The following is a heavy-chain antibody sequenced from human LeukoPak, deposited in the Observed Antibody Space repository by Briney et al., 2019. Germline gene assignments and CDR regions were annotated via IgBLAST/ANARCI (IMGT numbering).Heavy chain of an antibody. Sequence: ASVKVSCKASGYTFTSYYMHWVRQAPGQGLEWMGIINPSGGSTSYAQKFQGRVTMTTDTSTSTAYMELRSLRSDDTAVYYCARDSPYRRLPFDYWGQGTLVTVSS. CDR3: ARDSPYRRLPFDY. CDR2: INPSGGST. D-gene: IGHD2-21*02. V-gene: IGHV1-46*01. CDR1: GYTFTSYY. J-gene: IGHJ4*02.